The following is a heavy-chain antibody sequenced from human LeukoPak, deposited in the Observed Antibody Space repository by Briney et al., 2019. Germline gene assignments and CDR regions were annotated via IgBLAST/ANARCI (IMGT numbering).Heavy chain of an antibody. Sequence: RASVKVSCKASGYTFTSYGISWVRQAPGQELEWMGWISAYNGNTNYAQKLQGRVTMTTDTSTSTAYMELRSLRSDDTAVYYCARDFYYGSGSYYDPNWFDPWGQGTLVTVSS. J-gene: IGHJ5*02. V-gene: IGHV1-18*01. CDR3: ARDFYYGSGSYYDPNWFDP. CDR1: GYTFTSYG. D-gene: IGHD3-10*01. CDR2: ISAYNGNT.